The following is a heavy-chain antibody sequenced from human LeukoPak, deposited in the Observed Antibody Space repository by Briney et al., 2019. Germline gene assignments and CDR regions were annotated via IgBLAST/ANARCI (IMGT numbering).Heavy chain of an antibody. Sequence: GGSLRLSCAASGFIFDDYAMHWVRQAPGKGLEWLSGISWNSGTISYADSVKGRFTISRDHAKNSLYLQMNGLRAEDTALYYCAKDKVFGGELDYSGQATLVTVSS. CDR3: AKDKVFGGELDY. CDR1: GFIFDDYA. V-gene: IGHV3-9*01. D-gene: IGHD3-10*01. CDR2: ISWNSGTI. J-gene: IGHJ4*02.